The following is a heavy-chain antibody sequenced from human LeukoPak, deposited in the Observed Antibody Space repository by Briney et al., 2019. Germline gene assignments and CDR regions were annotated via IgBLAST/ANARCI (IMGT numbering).Heavy chain of an antibody. Sequence: SETLSLTCAVSGGSIRTYYRCWIPHPPGKGLECIIYINYSGSTKYNAALKSRGTISVGTSKNQFSLRLRSVTAADTAVYYCARGYSSGWCVFDNWGQGTLVTVSS. CDR2: INYSGST. CDR1: GGSIRTYY. CDR3: ARGYSSGWCVFDN. V-gene: IGHV4-59*01. J-gene: IGHJ4*02. D-gene: IGHD6-19*01.